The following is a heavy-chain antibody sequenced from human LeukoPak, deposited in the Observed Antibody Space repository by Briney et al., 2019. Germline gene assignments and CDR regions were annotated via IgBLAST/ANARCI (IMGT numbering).Heavy chain of an antibody. CDR1: GGSISSGSYY. Sequence: SETLSLTCTVSGGSISSGSYYWSWIRQPPGKGLEWIGYIYYSGSTNYNPSLKSRVTISVDTSKNQFSLKLSSVTAADTAVYYCARVVEAFDYWGQGTLVTVSS. CDR3: ARVVEAFDY. J-gene: IGHJ4*02. V-gene: IGHV4-61*01. D-gene: IGHD5-24*01. CDR2: IYYSGST.